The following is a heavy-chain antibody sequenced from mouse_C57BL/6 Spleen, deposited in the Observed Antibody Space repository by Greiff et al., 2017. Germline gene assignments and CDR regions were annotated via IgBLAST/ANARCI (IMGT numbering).Heavy chain of an antibody. J-gene: IGHJ1*03. CDR2: IHPGSGST. D-gene: IGHD2-4*01. V-gene: IGHV1-76*01. CDR1: GYTFTDYY. CDR3: ARGGYYDYDEFPSYCYFDV. Sequence: QVHVKQSGAELVRPGASVKLSCKASGYTFTDYYIHWVKQRPGQGLEWLARIHPGSGSTNYNETFKGKATLTAEKSSSTAYMQRSSLTSEDSAVYFCARGGYYDYDEFPSYCYFDVWGTGTTVTVAS.